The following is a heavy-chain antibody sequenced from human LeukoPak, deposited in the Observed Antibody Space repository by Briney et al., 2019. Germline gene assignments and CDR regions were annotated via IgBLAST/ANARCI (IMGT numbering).Heavy chain of an antibody. V-gene: IGHV4-59*01. J-gene: IGHJ2*01. CDR1: GGSISSYY. CDR3: ARTYGSSGLGYFDL. Sequence: PSETLSPTCTVSGGSISSYYWSWTRQPPGKGLEWIGYIYYSGSTNYSPSLKSRLTISVDTSKNQFSLKLSSVTAADTAVYYCARTYGSSGLGYFDLWGRGTLVTVSS. CDR2: IYYSGST. D-gene: IGHD6-13*01.